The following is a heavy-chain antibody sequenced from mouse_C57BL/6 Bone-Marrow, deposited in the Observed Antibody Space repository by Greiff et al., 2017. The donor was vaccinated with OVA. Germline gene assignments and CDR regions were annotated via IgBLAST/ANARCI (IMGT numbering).Heavy chain of an antibody. V-gene: IGHV5-17*01. D-gene: IGHD1-1*01. CDR3: ARFYYYGSSQYYFDY. J-gene: IGHJ2*01. CDR2: ISSGSSTI. Sequence: EVMLVESGGGLVKPGGSLKLSCAASGFTFSDYGMHWVRQAPEKGLEWVAYISSGSSTIYYADTVKGRFTISRDNAKNTLFLQMTSLRSEDTAMYYCARFYYYGSSQYYFDYWGQGTTLTVSS. CDR1: GFTFSDYG.